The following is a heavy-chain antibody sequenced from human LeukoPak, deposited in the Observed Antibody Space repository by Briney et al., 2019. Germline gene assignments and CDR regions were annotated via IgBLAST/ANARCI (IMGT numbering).Heavy chain of an antibody. V-gene: IGHV3-23*01. J-gene: IGHJ4*02. CDR3: AKAIAVAAVFDY. Sequence: PGGSLRLSCEASGFTFSSYEMNWVRQAPGKGLEWVSAISGSGGSTYYADSVKGRFTISRDNSKNTLYLQMNSLRAEDTAVYYCAKAIAVAAVFDYWGQGTLVTVSS. CDR1: GFTFSSYE. D-gene: IGHD6-19*01. CDR2: ISGSGGST.